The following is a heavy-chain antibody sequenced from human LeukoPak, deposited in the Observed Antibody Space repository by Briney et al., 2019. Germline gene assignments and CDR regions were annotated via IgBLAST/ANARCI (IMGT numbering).Heavy chain of an antibody. CDR3: ARAYGDYEGDAFDI. V-gene: IGHV4-61*02. D-gene: IGHD4-17*01. Sequence: SQTLSLTCTVSGGSISSGSYYWSWIRQPAGKGLEWIGRIYTSGGTNYNPSLKSRVTISVDTSKNQFSLKLSSVTAADTAVYYCARAYGDYEGDAFDIWGQGTMVTVSS. J-gene: IGHJ3*02. CDR1: GGSISSGSYY. CDR2: IYTSGGT.